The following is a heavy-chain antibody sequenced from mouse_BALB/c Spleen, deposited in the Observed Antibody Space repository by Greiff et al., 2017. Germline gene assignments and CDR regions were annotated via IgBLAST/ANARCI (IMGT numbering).Heavy chain of an antibody. CDR3: ARKGGYYAMDY. CDR1: GYSFTSYW. Sequence: VQLQQSGPQLVRPGASVKISCTASGYSFTSYWMHWVKQRPGQGLEWIGMIDPSDSETRLNQKFKDKATLTVDKSSSTAYMQLSSPTSEDSAVYYCARKGGYYAMDYWGQGTSVTVSS. CDR2: IDPSDSET. V-gene: IGHV1S127*01. J-gene: IGHJ4*01.